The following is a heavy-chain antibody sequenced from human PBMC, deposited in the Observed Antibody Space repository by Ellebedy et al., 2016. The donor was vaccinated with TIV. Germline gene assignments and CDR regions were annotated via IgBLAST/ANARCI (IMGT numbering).Heavy chain of an antibody. CDR1: GYTLTELS. CDR3: ARDRRYCSGSSCSFYFDY. D-gene: IGHD2-15*01. CDR2: INPSGGST. J-gene: IGHJ4*02. Sequence: ASVKVSCKVSGYTLTELSMHWVRQAPGQGLEWMGIINPSGGSTNYAQKFQGRVTMTRDTSTSTVYMELSSLRSEDTAVYYCARDRRYCSGSSCSFYFDYWGQGTLVTVSS. V-gene: IGHV1-46*01.